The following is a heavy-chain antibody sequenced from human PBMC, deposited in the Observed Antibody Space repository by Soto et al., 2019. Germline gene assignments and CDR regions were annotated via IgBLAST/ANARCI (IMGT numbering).Heavy chain of an antibody. Sequence: GGSLRLSCAASGFTFSIYAMRWFRQGPGKGLEWVSAISGSGGSTYYADSVKGRFTISRDNSKNTLYLQMNSLRAEDTAVYYCAKDGRLIAATSARAIWDYYYYGMDVWGQGTTVTVSS. CDR1: GFTFSIYA. CDR3: AKDGRLIAATSARAIWDYYYYGMDV. D-gene: IGHD6-13*01. J-gene: IGHJ6*02. V-gene: IGHV3-23*01. CDR2: ISGSGGST.